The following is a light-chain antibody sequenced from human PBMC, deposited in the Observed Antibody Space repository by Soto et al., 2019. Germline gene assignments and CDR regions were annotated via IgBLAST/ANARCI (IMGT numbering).Light chain of an antibody. CDR3: QQYDNLPWT. V-gene: IGKV1-33*01. CDR1: QDISNY. Sequence: DIQMTQSPSSMSASVVDRFTITFLASQDISNYLNWYQQKPGKAPKLLIYDASNLETGVPSRFSGSGSGTDFTFTISSLQPEDIATYYCQQYDNLPWTFGQGTKVDIK. J-gene: IGKJ1*01. CDR2: DAS.